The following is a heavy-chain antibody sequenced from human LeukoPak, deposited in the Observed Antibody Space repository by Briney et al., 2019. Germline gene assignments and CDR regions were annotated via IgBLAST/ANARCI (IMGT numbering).Heavy chain of an antibody. D-gene: IGHD3-10*01. V-gene: IGHV4-59*01. J-gene: IGHJ6*04. CDR1: GGSISSYY. CDR3: ARRLYGRMDV. Sequence: SETLSLTCTVSGGSISSYYWSWIRQPPGKGLEWIGYIYYSGSTNYNPSLKSRVTISVDTSENQFSLKLSSVTAADTAVYYCARRLYGRMDVWGKGTTVTVSS. CDR2: IYYSGST.